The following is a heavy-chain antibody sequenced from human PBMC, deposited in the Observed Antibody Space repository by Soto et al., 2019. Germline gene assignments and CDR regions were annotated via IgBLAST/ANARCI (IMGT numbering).Heavy chain of an antibody. CDR1: GYTLTELS. CDR3: ATITNEESSYWFDP. J-gene: IGHJ5*02. D-gene: IGHD1-1*01. CDR2: FDPEDGET. Sequence: ASVKVSCKVSGYTLTELSMHWVREAPGKGLEWMGGFDPEDGETIYAQKFQGRVTMTGDTSTDTAYMELSSLRSEDTAVYYCATITNEESSYWFDPWGQGTLVTVYS. V-gene: IGHV1-24*01.